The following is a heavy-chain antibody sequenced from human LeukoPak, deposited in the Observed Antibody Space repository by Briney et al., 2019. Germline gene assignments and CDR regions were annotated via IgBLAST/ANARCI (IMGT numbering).Heavy chain of an antibody. CDR2: INPNSGGT. J-gene: IGHJ4*02. V-gene: IGHV1-2*02. D-gene: IGHD6-13*01. Sequence: ASVTVSCTASGYTFTGYYMHWVRQAPGQGLEWMGWINPNSGGTNYAQKFKGRVTMTRDTSISTAYMELSRLRPNDTAVYYCTRAPPPAYSSSWYSLEFYFDYWGQGTLVTVSS. CDR1: GYTFTGYY. CDR3: TRAPPPAYSSSWYSLEFYFDY.